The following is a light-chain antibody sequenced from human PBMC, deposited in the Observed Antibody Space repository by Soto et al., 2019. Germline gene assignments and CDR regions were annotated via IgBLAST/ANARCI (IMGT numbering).Light chain of an antibody. CDR3: QSYDSSLRYV. J-gene: IGLJ1*01. V-gene: IGLV1-40*01. Sequence: QSVLTQPPSVSGAPGQRVTISCTGSSSNIGAGYDVHWYQQLPGTAPKLLIYGNSNRPSGVPDRFSGSKSGTSASLAITGLQAEDEADYYCQSYDSSLRYVFGTGTKLPS. CDR1: SSNIGAGYD. CDR2: GNS.